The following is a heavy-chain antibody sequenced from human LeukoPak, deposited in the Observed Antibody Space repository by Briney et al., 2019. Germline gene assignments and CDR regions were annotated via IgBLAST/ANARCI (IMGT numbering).Heavy chain of an antibody. CDR3: AKDQYSSSSFDY. D-gene: IGHD6-6*01. Sequence: PGGSLRLSCAASGFAFSSYAMSWVRQAPGKGLEWVSAISGSGGSTYYADSVKGRFTISRDNSKNTLYLQMNSLRAEDTAVYYCAKDQYSSSSFDYWGQGTLVTVSS. V-gene: IGHV3-23*01. CDR1: GFAFSSYA. J-gene: IGHJ4*02. CDR2: ISGSGGST.